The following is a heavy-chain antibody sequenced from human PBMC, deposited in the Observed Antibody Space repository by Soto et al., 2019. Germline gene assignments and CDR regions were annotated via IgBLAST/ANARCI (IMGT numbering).Heavy chain of an antibody. CDR3: ASSPYYDSSGYYQYNWFDP. D-gene: IGHD3-22*01. V-gene: IGHV4-31*03. J-gene: IGHJ5*02. Sequence: PSETLSLTCTVSGGSLSSGGYYWSWIRQHTGKGLEWIGYIYYSGSTYYNPSLKSRVTISVDTSKNQFSLKLSSVTAADTAVYYCASSPYYDSSGYYQYNWFDPWGQGTLVTVSS. CDR2: IYYSGST. CDR1: GGSLSSGGYY.